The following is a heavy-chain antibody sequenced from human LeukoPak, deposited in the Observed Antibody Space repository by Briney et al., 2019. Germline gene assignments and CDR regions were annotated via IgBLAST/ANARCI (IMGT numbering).Heavy chain of an antibody. D-gene: IGHD3-3*01. J-gene: IGHJ6*03. CDR1: GFTFSSYS. Sequence: PGGSLRLSCAASGFTFSSYSMNWVRQAPGKGLEWVSYISDSGTTIYYAGSVKGRFTISRSSAWSSLYLQMSSLRAEDTAVYYCARRTTIFGVGYYMDVWGKGTTVTVSS. CDR2: ISDSGTTI. V-gene: IGHV3-48*01. CDR3: ARRTTIFGVGYYMDV.